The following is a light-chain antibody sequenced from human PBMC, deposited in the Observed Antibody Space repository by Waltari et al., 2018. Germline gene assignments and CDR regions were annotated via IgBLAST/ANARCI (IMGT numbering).Light chain of an antibody. J-gene: IGLJ2*01. V-gene: IGLV2-14*03. CDR1: SSAVGGYHY. CDR3: SSYTTRSILL. Sequence: QSALTQPVSVSGSPGQSITISCTGTSSAVGGYHYVAWYQQHPNKAPKVIIYDVANRPFGVSNRFYGSKSGSTASLTISGLQTEDEAYYYCSSYTTRSILLFGGGTKVTVL. CDR2: DVA.